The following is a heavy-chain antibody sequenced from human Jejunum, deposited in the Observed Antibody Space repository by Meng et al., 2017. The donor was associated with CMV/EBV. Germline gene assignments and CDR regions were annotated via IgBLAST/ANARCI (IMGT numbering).Heavy chain of an antibody. J-gene: IGHJ6*02. Sequence: GYSFTSYGVGWVRQAPGQALEWVGWISAYNGNTNYAQKFQDRVTMTTDTSTGTAYMELRSLKVDDTAVYYCARGQYYQYYYGLDVWGLGTTVTVSS. CDR3: ARGQYYQYYYGLDV. CDR2: ISAYNGNT. D-gene: IGHD3-16*01. V-gene: IGHV1-18*01. CDR1: GYSFTSYG.